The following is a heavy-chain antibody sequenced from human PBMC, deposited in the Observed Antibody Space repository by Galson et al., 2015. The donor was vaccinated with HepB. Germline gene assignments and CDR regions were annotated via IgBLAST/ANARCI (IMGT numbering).Heavy chain of an antibody. CDR2: ISYDGSNK. J-gene: IGHJ4*02. CDR3: AKDMAAGVVTAIPDY. V-gene: IGHV3-30*18. CDR1: GFTFSSYG. D-gene: IGHD2-21*02. Sequence: SLRLSCAASGFTFSSYGMHWVRQAPGKGLEWVAVISYDGSNKYYADSVKGRFTISRDNSKNTLYLQMNSLRAEDTAVYYCAKDMAAGVVTAIPDYWGQGTLVTVSS.